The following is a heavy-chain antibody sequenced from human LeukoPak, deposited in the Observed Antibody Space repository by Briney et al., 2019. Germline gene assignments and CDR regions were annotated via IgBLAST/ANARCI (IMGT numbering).Heavy chain of an antibody. CDR1: GFTFSSYA. CDR2: ISGSGGST. D-gene: IGHD3-22*01. J-gene: IGHJ4*02. V-gene: IGHV3-23*01. Sequence: QPGGSLRLSCAASGFTFSSYAMSWVRQAPGKGLEWVSAISGSGGSTYYADSVKGRFTISRDNSKNTLYLQMNSLRAEDTAVYYCAKFPNYYDSSGHAFGHFDYWGQGTLVTVSS. CDR3: AKFPNYYDSSGHAFGHFDY.